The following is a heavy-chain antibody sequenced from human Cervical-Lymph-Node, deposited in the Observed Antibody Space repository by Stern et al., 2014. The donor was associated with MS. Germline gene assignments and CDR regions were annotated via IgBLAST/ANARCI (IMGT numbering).Heavy chain of an antibody. CDR1: GGSISSSSYY. CDR3: ARQLIVVVNAIDY. CDR2: IYYSGST. Sequence: QVQLQESGPGLVKPSETLSLTCTVSGGSISSSSYYWGWIRQPPGKGLEWIGSIYYSGSTYYNPSLKSRVTISVDKSKNPFSLKLTSVTAADTAVYYCARQLIVVVNAIDYWGQGTLVTVSS. D-gene: IGHD3-22*01. V-gene: IGHV4-39*01. J-gene: IGHJ4*02.